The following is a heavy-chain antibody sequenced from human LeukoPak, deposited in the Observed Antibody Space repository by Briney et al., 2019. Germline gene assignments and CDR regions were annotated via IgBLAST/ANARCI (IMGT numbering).Heavy chain of an antibody. Sequence: KPSETLSLTCTVSGGSISTTSYYWGWIRQPPGKGLEWIGSIYYSGNTYYNPSLKSRVTVSVDTSKNQFSLTLSSVTAADTAVYYCARHHANLRYFDYWGQGTLVTVSS. CDR3: ARHHANLRYFDY. J-gene: IGHJ4*02. D-gene: IGHD1-7*01. CDR2: IYYSGNT. CDR1: GGSISTTSYY. V-gene: IGHV4-39*01.